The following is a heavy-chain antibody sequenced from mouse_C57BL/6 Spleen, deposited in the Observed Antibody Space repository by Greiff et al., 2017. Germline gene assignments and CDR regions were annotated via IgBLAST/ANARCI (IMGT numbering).Heavy chain of an antibody. J-gene: IGHJ4*01. CDR1: GFSFSDYG. CDR2: ISSGSSTI. CDR3: ARPYDGYYEGAMDY. D-gene: IGHD2-3*01. V-gene: IGHV5-17*01. Sequence: EVMLVESGGGLVKPGGSLKLSCAASGFSFSDYGMHWVRQAPEKGLEWVAFISSGSSTIYYADTVKGRFTISRDNAKNTLILQMSSLRSEDTAMYYCARPYDGYYEGAMDYWGQGTSVTVSS.